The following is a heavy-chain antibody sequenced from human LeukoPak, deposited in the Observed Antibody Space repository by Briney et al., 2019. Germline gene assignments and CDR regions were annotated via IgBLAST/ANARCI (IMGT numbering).Heavy chain of an antibody. CDR2: IWYDGSNK. D-gene: IGHD3-10*01. J-gene: IGHJ5*02. V-gene: IGHV3-33*01. Sequence: GGSLRLSCAASGFTFSSYGMHGVREAPGKGLEWVAVIWYDGSNKYYGDSVKGRFTISRDNSKNTLYLQMNSLRAEDTAVYYCARDGAFITMVRGVENWFDPWGQGTLVTVSS. CDR3: ARDGAFITMVRGVENWFDP. CDR1: GFTFSSYG.